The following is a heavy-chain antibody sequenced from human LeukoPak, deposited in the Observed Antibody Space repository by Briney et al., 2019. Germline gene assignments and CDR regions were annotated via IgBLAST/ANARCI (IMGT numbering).Heavy chain of an antibody. CDR3: ASPPQLRYFDGLSDAFDI. CDR1: GFTFSDYY. V-gene: IGHV3-11*06. D-gene: IGHD3-9*01. J-gene: IGHJ3*02. CDR2: ISSSSSYT. Sequence: PGGSLRLSCAASGFTFSDYYMSWIRQAPGKGLEWVSYISSSSSYTNYADSVKGRFTIYRDNAKNSLYLQMNSLRAEDTAVYYCASPPQLRYFDGLSDAFDIWGQGTMVTVSS.